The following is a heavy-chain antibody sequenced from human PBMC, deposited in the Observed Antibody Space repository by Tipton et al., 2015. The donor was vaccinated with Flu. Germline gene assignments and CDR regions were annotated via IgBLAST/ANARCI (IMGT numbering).Heavy chain of an antibody. Sequence: LRLSCTVSGGSISSYYWSWIRQPPGKGLEWIGYIYYSGSTNYNPSLKSRVTLSVDTSKNQFSLKLSSVTAADTAVYYCARARITIDYYYYYGMDVWGQGTTVTVSS. V-gene: IGHV4-59*01. CDR3: ARARITIDYYYYYGMDV. CDR1: GGSISSYY. D-gene: IGHD3-3*01. J-gene: IGHJ6*02. CDR2: IYYSGST.